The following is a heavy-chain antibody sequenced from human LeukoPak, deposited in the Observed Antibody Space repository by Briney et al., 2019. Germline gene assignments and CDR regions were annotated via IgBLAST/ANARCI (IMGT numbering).Heavy chain of an antibody. CDR1: GFTFSSYA. CDR2: IPYDGSNK. CDR3: ARDRQQSYFDY. J-gene: IGHJ4*02. D-gene: IGHD6-13*01. Sequence: PGRSLRLSCAASGFTFSSYAMHWVRQAPGKGLEWVAVIPYDGSNKYYADSVKGRFTISRDNSKNTLYLQMNSLRPEDTAVYYCARDRQQSYFDYWGQGTLVTVSS. V-gene: IGHV3-30-3*01.